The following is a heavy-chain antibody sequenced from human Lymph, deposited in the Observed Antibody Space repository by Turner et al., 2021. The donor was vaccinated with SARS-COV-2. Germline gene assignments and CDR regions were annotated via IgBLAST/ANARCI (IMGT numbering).Heavy chain of an antibody. Sequence: EVPLVETGGGLLQPGGSLRLSCAASGIIVSRNYMNWVRQAPGKGLEWVSVIYSGGTTYYADSVKGRFTISRDNSKNTLYLQMNSLRVEDTAVYYCARDLGTYGMDVWGQGTTVTVSS. J-gene: IGHJ6*02. CDR3: ARDLGTYGMDV. CDR2: IYSGGTT. CDR1: GIIVSRNY. V-gene: IGHV3-53*02. D-gene: IGHD6-13*01.